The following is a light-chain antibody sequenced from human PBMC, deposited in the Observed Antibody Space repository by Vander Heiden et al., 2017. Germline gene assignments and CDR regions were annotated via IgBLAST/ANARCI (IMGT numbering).Light chain of an antibody. CDR3: CSRSAGSTTVV. V-gene: IGLV2-23*02. Sequence: SALTQPASVSVPPAPSITISCTGTRSDVGNYNLVSWYQQYPDKAPKLMIYEVTERPSGVSNRFSGSKSGNTASLTISGLQAEDEADYYCCSRSAGSTTVVFGGGTKLTVL. J-gene: IGLJ2*01. CDR1: RSDVGNYNL. CDR2: EVT.